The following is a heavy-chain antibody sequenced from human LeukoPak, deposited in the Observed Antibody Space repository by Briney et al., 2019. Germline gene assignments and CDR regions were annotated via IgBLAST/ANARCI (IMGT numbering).Heavy chain of an antibody. CDR2: ISSSGSTI. J-gene: IGHJ4*02. D-gene: IGHD3-10*01. CDR3: ATPRGRKGPIDY. V-gene: IGHV3-11*01. Sequence: PGRSLRLSCAAAGFTFSDYYTSSVRQAPGKGLGWVSYISSSGSTIYYADSVKGRFTISRDNAKNSLYLQMNSVRAEDTAVYYCATPRGRKGPIDYWGQGTLVTVSS. CDR1: GFTFSDYY.